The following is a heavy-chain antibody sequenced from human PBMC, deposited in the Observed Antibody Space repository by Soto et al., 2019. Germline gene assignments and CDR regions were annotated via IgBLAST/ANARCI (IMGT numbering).Heavy chain of an antibody. CDR1: GDSISSGAYS. CDR2: IYHSEST. J-gene: IGHJ6*04. D-gene: IGHD1-1*01. V-gene: IGHV4-30-2*01. Sequence: QLQLLQSGSGLVRPSQTLSLTCTVSGDSISSGAYSWSWIRQPPGKGLEWIGYIYHSESTSYNPSLRSLRRISIDVSKNQMSLRLTSVTAADTAVSDCARGQLLLEAMDVWGKGTTVIVSS. CDR3: ARGQLLLEAMDV.